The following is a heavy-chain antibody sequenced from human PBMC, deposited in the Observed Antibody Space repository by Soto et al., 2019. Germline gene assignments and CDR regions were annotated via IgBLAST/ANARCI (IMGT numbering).Heavy chain of an antibody. Sequence: EVQLLDSGGNLVQPGGSLRLSSAASGFTFSSDTMNWVRQAPGKGLEWVSAISGRGSSTYYADSVKGRFTISRDNSKNTVYLQTNSLKDYYTAVYYCAKPPGILLPPTAHFHYGGQGTLVTVSS. J-gene: IGHJ4*02. CDR2: ISGRGSST. CDR3: AKPPGILLPPTAHFHY. V-gene: IGHV3-23*01. D-gene: IGHD2-15*01. CDR1: GFTFSSDT.